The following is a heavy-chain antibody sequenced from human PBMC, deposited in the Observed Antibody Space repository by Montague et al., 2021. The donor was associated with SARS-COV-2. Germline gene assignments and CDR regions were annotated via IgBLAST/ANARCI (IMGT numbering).Heavy chain of an antibody. D-gene: IGHD6-19*01. CDR2: IGPPGDT. CDR3: ARETPVAGTNFYGMDV. V-gene: IGHV3-13*01. Sequence: SLRLSCAASGFSFKNYGIHWVRQATGKGLEWVSAIGPPGDTYYAGSVKGRFSISREDAKNSLYLQMDGLIAEDTAVYYCARETPVAGTNFYGMDVWGLGTTVTVSS. J-gene: IGHJ6*02. CDR1: GFSFKNYG.